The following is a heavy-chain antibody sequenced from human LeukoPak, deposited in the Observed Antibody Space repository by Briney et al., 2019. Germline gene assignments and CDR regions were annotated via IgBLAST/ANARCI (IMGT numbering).Heavy chain of an antibody. CDR3: ARERSYYYYYMDV. V-gene: IGHV3-53*01. D-gene: IGHD3-10*01. J-gene: IGHJ6*03. CDR1: GFTVFSNY. CDR2: IYSDGTT. Sequence: PGGSLRLSCAASGFTVFSNYMSWVRQAPGKGLEWVSVIYSDGTTYYADSVRGRFTISRDNSKNTVYLQMKSLRAEDTAVYFCARERSYYYYYMDVWGKGTTVTVSS.